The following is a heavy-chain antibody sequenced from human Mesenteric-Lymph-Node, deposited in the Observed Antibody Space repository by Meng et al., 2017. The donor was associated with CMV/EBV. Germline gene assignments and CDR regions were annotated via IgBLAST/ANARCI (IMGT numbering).Heavy chain of an antibody. CDR3: AKAFSGSYYYYYGLDV. CDR2: ISGTGVTT. D-gene: IGHD1-26*01. V-gene: IGHV3-23*01. Sequence: GESLKISCAASGFTFSDYAMSLVRQAPGKGLQWVSGISGTGVTTYYADSVKGRFTISRGNSRNTLYLQMNSLRAEDTAVYFCAKAFSGSYYYYYGLDVWGQGTTVTVSS. J-gene: IGHJ6*02. CDR1: GFTFSDYA.